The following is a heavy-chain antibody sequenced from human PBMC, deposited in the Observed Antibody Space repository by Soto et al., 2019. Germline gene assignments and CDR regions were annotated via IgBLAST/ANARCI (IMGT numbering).Heavy chain of an antibody. Sequence: GASVKVSCKASGFTFTSSAMQWVRQARGQRLEWIGWIVVGSGNTNYAQKFQERVTITRDMSTSTAYMELSSLRSEDTAVYYCAAESYSSSWYRLPDVSRKGTTDSVSS. V-gene: IGHV1-58*02. CDR2: IVVGSGNT. CDR1: GFTFTSSA. J-gene: IGHJ6*04. D-gene: IGHD6-13*01. CDR3: AAESYSSSWYRLPDV.